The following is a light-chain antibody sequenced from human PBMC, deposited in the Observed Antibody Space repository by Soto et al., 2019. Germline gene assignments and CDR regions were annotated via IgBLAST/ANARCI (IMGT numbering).Light chain of an antibody. CDR1: SSDVGGYNN. V-gene: IGLV2-8*01. Sequence: QAVVTQPPSASGSPGQSVAISCTGTSSDVGGYNNVSWYQQHPGKAPKLMIYEVNKRPSGVPDRFSGSKSGNTAALTVSGLQAEDEADYYCSSYAGSSNVFGTGTKLTVL. CDR2: EVN. J-gene: IGLJ1*01. CDR3: SSYAGSSNV.